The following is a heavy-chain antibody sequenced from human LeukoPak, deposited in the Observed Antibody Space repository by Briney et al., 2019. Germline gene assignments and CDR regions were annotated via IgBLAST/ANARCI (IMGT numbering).Heavy chain of an antibody. CDR2: FDPEDGET. Sequence: ASVKVSCKVSGYTLTELSMHWVRQAPGKGLERMGGFDPEDGETIYAQKFQGRVTMTEDTSTDTAYMELRSLRSDDTAVYYCARASGSSGGPYFDYWGQGTLVTVSS. CDR3: ARASGSSGGPYFDY. D-gene: IGHD1-26*01. J-gene: IGHJ4*02. V-gene: IGHV1-24*01. CDR1: GYTLTELS.